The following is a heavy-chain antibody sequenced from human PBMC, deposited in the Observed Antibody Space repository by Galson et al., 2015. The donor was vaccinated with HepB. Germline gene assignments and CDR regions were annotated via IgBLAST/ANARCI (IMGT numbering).Heavy chain of an antibody. V-gene: IGHV3-7*03. Sequence: SLRLSCAASGFTFSSYWTSWVRQAPGKGLEWVANIKQDGSEEHYVDSVKGRFTISRDNAKKSLYLQMNSLRAEDTAVYYCARSGSSWGLGYRGQGTLVTVSS. J-gene: IGHJ4*02. CDR3: ARSGSSWGLGY. CDR1: GFTFSSYW. D-gene: IGHD6-13*01. CDR2: IKQDGSEE.